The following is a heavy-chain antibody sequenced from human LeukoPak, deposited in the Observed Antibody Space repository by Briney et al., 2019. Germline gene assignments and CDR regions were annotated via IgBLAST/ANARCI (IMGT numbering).Heavy chain of an antibody. CDR2: IYYSGNT. V-gene: IGHV4-59*01. D-gene: IGHD6-19*01. CDR3: ARGRSKYSSGWYGGGWFDP. CDR1: GGSISRYY. J-gene: IGHJ5*02. Sequence: SETLSLTCTVSGGSISRYYWNWIRQPPGKGLEWIGNIYYSGNTNYNPSLKSRVTISVDRSKNHFSLKLSSVTAADTAVYFCARGRSKYSSGWYGGGWFDPWGQGTLVTVSS.